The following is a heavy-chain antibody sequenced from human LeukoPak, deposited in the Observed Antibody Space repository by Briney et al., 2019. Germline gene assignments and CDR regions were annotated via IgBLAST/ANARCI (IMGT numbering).Heavy chain of an antibody. CDR2: INPNSGGT. V-gene: IGHV1-2*06. CDR1: GYTFTGYY. D-gene: IGHD4-17*01. Sequence: ASVKVSCKASGYTFTGYYMHWVRQAPGQGREWMGRINPNSGGTNYAQKFQGRVTMTRDTSISTAYMELSRVRSDDTAVYYCARWGESDYGDYDYFDYWGQGTLVTVSS. CDR3: ARWGESDYGDYDYFDY. J-gene: IGHJ4*02.